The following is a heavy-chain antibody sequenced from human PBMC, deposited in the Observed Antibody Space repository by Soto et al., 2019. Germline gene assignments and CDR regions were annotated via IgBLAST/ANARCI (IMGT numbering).Heavy chain of an antibody. V-gene: IGHV4-4*02. CDR1: SGSISSSNW. CDR2: IYHSGST. Sequence: PSETLSLTCAVSSGSISSSNWWSWVRQPPGKGLEWIGEIYHSGSTNYNPSLKSQVTISVDKSKNQFSLKLSSVTAADTAVYYCARDRIAAAEDAFDIWGQGTMVTVSS. CDR3: ARDRIAAAEDAFDI. D-gene: IGHD6-13*01. J-gene: IGHJ3*02.